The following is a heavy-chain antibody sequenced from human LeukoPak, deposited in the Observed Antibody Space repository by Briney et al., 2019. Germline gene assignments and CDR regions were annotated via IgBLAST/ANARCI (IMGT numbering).Heavy chain of an antibody. CDR2: IIPIFGTA. CDR1: GYTFTSYG. J-gene: IGHJ4*02. V-gene: IGHV1-69*05. D-gene: IGHD1-26*01. CDR3: ARSLGVVGATLDY. Sequence: SVKVSCKASGYTFTSYGISWVRQAPEQGLEWMGGIIPIFGTANYAQKFQGRVTITTDESTSTAYMELSSLRSEDTAVYYCARSLGVVGATLDYWGQGTLVTVSS.